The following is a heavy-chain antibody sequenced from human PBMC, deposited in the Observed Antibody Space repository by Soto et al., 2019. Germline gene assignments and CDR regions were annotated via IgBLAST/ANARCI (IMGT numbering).Heavy chain of an antibody. CDR2: INLGGDRT. D-gene: IGHD2-15*01. Sequence: GASVKVSCKASGSIFSGYYMHWVRQAPGPGLEWMGIINLGGDRTDYAQTFQGRVTVIRDTSTNTVYMEVRSLIYEDTAVYYCSRDTSQNYGTPAASPWFPPWGQGNLVTVSS. V-gene: IGHV1-46*01. J-gene: IGHJ5*02. CDR1: GSIFSGYY. CDR3: SRDTSQNYGTPAASPWFPP.